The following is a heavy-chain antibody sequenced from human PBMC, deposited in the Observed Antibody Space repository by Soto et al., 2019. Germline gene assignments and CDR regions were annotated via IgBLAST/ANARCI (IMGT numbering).Heavy chain of an antibody. CDR2: ISGSGGST. V-gene: IGHV3-23*01. CDR1: GFTFSSYA. J-gene: IGHJ3*02. D-gene: IGHD3-9*01. Sequence: GGSLRLSCAASGFTFSSYAMSWVRQAPGKGLEWVSAISGSGGSTYYADSVKGRFTISRDNSKNTLYLQMNSLRAEDTAVYYCAKDYYDILTAPADAFDIWGQGTTVTVSS. CDR3: AKDYYDILTAPADAFDI.